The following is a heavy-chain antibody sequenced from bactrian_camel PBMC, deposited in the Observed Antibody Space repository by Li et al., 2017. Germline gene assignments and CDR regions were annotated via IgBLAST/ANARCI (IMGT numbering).Heavy chain of an antibody. CDR2: IDRNGRI. V-gene: IGHV3S9*01. CDR3: AEGRGSRGEHCYSLNY. Sequence: HVQLVESGGGSVQTGGSLRLSCAASGYTYRSYCMGWFRQFRGKQREGVASIDRNGRIFYADSVKGRFTISRDSAKNTVYLQMNNLQPEDTATYYCAEGRGSRGEHCYSLNYWGQGTQVTVS. J-gene: IGHJ4*01. CDR1: GYTYRSYC. D-gene: IGHD6*01.